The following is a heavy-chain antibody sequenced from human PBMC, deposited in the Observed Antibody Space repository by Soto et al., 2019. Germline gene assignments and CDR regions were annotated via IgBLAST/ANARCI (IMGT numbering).Heavy chain of an antibody. D-gene: IGHD6-13*01. V-gene: IGHV1-69*02. J-gene: IGHJ6*03. CDR1: GGTFSSYT. CDR2: IIPILGIA. CDR3: ARAGVGYRAAAGTHPEYYYYYMDV. Sequence: SVKVSCKASGGTFSSYTISWVRQAPGQGLEWMGRIIPILGIANYAQKFQGRVTITADKSTSTAYMELSSLRSEDTAVYYCARAGVGYRAAAGTHPEYYYYYMDVWG.